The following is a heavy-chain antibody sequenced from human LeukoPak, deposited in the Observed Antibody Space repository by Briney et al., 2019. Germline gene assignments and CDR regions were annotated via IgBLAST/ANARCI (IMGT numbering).Heavy chain of an antibody. V-gene: IGHV3-7*01. CDR1: GFTFSIYW. D-gene: IGHD6-13*01. Sequence: GGSLRLSCAASGFTFSIYWMSWVRQAPGKGLEWVANIKQDGSEKYYVDSVKGRFTISRDNAKNSLYLQMNSLRAEDTAVYYCARESAGAFDYWGQGTLVTVSS. CDR2: IKQDGSEK. CDR3: ARESAGAFDY. J-gene: IGHJ4*02.